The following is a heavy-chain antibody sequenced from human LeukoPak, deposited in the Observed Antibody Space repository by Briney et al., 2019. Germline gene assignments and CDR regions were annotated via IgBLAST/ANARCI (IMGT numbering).Heavy chain of an antibody. CDR3: ASLSDYYMDV. V-gene: IGHV4-34*01. CDR1: GGSFSGYY. J-gene: IGHJ6*03. CDR2: INHSGST. Sequence: SETLSLTCAVYGGSFSGYYWSWIRQPPGKGPEWIGEINHSGSTNYNPPLKSRVTISVDTSKNQFSLKLSSVTAADTAVYYCASLSDYYMDVWGKASTVTVSS.